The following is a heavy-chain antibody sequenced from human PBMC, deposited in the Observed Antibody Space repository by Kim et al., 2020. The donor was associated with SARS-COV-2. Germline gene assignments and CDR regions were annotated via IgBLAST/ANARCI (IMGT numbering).Heavy chain of an antibody. J-gene: IGHJ6*02. D-gene: IGHD2-15*01. CDR3: ARLISASRSMDV. Sequence: GGSLRLSCEASGFTFRDYWMRWVRQAPGKGLVWVSSISGAGRETADADSVKGRFSISRDNAKNTLYLQLNSLRADDTATYYCARLISASRSMDVWGQGTTVTVSS. V-gene: IGHV3-74*01. CDR2: ISGAGRET. CDR1: GFTFRDYW.